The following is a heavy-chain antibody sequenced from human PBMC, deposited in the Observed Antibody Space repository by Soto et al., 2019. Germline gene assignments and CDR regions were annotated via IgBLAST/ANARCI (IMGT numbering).Heavy chain of an antibody. J-gene: IGHJ4*02. D-gene: IGHD2-15*01. CDR2: ISYDGSNK. CDR1: GFTFSSYG. V-gene: IGHV3-30*18. CDR3: AKETYSGPLDY. Sequence: QVQLVESGGGVVQPGRSLRLSCAASGFTFSSYGMHWVRQAPGKGLEWVAVISYDGSNKYYADSVKGRFTISRDNSRNTLYLQMNSVRAEDKAVYYCAKETYSGPLDYWGQGTLVTVSS.